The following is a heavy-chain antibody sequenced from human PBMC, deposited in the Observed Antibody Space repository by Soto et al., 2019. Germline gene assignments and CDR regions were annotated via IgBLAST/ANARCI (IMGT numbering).Heavy chain of an antibody. CDR3: TTYDFWSASPFDY. V-gene: IGHV3-15*01. CDR2: IKSKSEGGTT. D-gene: IGHD3-3*01. Sequence: ESGGGLVRPGGSLRVSCGASGFTFTNAYMSWVRQAPGKGLEWVGRIKSKSEGGTTDYAAPVKGRFTISRDDSENTLYLQMNSLKTEDTAVYYCTTYDFWSASPFDYWGQGMLVTVSS. J-gene: IGHJ4*02. CDR1: GFTFTNAY.